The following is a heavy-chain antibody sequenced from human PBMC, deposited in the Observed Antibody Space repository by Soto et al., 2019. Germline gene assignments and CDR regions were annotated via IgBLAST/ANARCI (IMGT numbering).Heavy chain of an antibody. CDR1: GFTLSSYA. CDR2: ISAGGDMT. V-gene: IGHV3-23*01. J-gene: IGHJ6*02. Sequence: DVQLLESGGHLVQPGGSLRRSCSASGFTLSSYAMSWVRQAPGKGLEWVSSISAGGDMTYNSDSVKGRFTISRDNSNNALFLQMHNLRIEDTGLYYCARGDRGGSGSQASYDYSGWDVGGQGATVPVS. CDR3: ARGDRGGSGSQASYDYSGWDV. D-gene: IGHD3-10*01.